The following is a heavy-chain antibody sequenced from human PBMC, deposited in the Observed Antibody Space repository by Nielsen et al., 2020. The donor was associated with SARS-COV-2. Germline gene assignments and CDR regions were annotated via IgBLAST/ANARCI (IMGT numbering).Heavy chain of an antibody. CDR3: AREGKIAAAGTGPFDY. CDR2: ISYDGSNK. Sequence: GGSLRLSFAASGFTFSSYAMPWAGQAPGKGLEWVAVISYDGSNKYYADSVKGRFTISRDNSKNTLYLQMNSLRAEDTAVYYCAREGKIAAAGTGPFDYWGQGTLVTGSA. D-gene: IGHD6-13*01. V-gene: IGHV3-30-3*01. J-gene: IGHJ4*02. CDR1: GFTFSSYA.